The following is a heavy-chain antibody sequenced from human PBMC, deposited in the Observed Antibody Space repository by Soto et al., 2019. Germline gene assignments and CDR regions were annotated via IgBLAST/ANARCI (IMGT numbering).Heavy chain of an antibody. CDR2: IYHSAT. V-gene: IGHV4-30-2*01. J-gene: IGHJ4*02. Sequence: QLQLQESGSGLVKPSQTLYLTCAVSGGSINSGGYSWSWIRQPPGNGLEWIGYIYHSATHYNPSLKSRVPISVDRSKNQFSLRLSSVTAADTSVYYCASISSRYCSGGTCYRPIDYWGQGTLITVSS. CDR1: GGSINSGGYS. D-gene: IGHD2-15*01. CDR3: ASISSRYCSGGTCYRPIDY.